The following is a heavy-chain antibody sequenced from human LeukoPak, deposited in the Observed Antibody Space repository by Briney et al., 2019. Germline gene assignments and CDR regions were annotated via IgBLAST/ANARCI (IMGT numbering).Heavy chain of an antibody. D-gene: IGHD2-2*01. Sequence: SQTLSLTCTVSGGSISSGDYYWSWFRQHPGKGLEWIGYVSYSGNTYYNPSLKSRVTISVDTSMNQFSLKLSSVTAADTAVYYCARLLGYCSSTSCFNWFDPWGQGTLVTVSS. CDR3: ARLLGYCSSTSCFNWFDP. J-gene: IGHJ5*02. V-gene: IGHV4-31*03. CDR1: GGSISSGDYY. CDR2: VSYSGNT.